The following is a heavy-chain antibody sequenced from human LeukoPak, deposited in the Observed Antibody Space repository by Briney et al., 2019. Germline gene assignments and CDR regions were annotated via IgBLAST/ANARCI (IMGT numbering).Heavy chain of an antibody. J-gene: IGHJ4*02. CDR2: ISWNSNSI. D-gene: IGHD6-13*01. Sequence: GGSLRLSCAASGFTFDDCAMHWVRQAPGKGLEWVSGISWNSNSIDYADSVKGRFTISRDNAKNSLYLQMTSLSAEDTALYYCVRSPAPVFIASTGYFDYWGQGTLVTVSS. CDR1: GFTFDDCA. V-gene: IGHV3-9*01. CDR3: VRSPAPVFIASTGYFDY.